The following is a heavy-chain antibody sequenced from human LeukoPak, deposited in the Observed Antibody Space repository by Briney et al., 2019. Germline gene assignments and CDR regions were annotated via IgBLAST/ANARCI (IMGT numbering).Heavy chain of an antibody. J-gene: IGHJ3*02. V-gene: IGHV4-59*12. CDR1: GDSISDYY. Sequence: PSETLSLTCTVSGDSISDYYWTWIRQPPGKGLEWIGYIYYSGSTYYNPSLKSRVTISVDTSKNQFSLKLSSVTAADTAVYYCARGGIDAFDIWGQGTMVTVSS. CDR3: ARGGIDAFDI. CDR2: IYYSGST.